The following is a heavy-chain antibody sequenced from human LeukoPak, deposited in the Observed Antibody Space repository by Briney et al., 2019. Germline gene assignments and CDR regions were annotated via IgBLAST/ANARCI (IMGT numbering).Heavy chain of an antibody. CDR3: AKDVDSSGYLLSFDY. CDR1: GFTFSSYA. CDR2: ISGSGGNT. J-gene: IGHJ4*02. D-gene: IGHD3-22*01. Sequence: VGSLRLSCAASGFTFSSYAMSWVRQAPGKGREWVTAISGSGGNTYYADSVKGRFTLSRDNYKNTLYLQMNSLRAEDTAVYYCAKDVDSSGYLLSFDYWGQGTLVSVST. V-gene: IGHV3-23*01.